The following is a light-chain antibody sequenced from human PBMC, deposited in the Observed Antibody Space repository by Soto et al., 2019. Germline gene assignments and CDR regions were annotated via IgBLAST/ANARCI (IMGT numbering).Light chain of an antibody. Sequence: QSVLTQPASVSGSPGQSITISCTGTSSDVGGYESVSWYQQHPGKAPKLMIYEVGNRPSGVSNRFSGSKSGNTASLTISGLQAEDEADYYCTSYTTSNTLVFGGGTKLTVL. CDR2: EVG. CDR3: TSYTTSNTLV. V-gene: IGLV2-14*01. CDR1: SSDVGGYES. J-gene: IGLJ2*01.